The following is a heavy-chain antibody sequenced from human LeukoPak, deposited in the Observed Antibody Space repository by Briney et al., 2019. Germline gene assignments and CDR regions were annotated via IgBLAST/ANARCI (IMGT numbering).Heavy chain of an antibody. V-gene: IGHV4-59*01. J-gene: IGHJ4*02. CDR1: GGSISGYY. Sequence: SETLSLTCTVSGGSISGYYWSWIRQPPGKGPEWIGYIYYSGSTKCNPSLKSRVTTSVDTSKNQFSLKLSSVTAADTAVYYCARGVLLATYYFDYWGQGTLVTVSS. CDR2: IYYSGST. CDR3: ARGVLLATYYFDY. D-gene: IGHD3-10*01.